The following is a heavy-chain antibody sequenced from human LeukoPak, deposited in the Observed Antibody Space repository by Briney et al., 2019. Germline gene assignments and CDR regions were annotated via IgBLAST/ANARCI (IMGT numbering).Heavy chain of an antibody. CDR3: AKTRGSGPFDY. CDR1: GFIFSSYG. D-gene: IGHD3-10*01. Sequence: GGTLRLSCAASGFIFSSYGMSWVRQAPGKGLEWVSAISGSGGSTYYADSVKGRFTISRDNSKNTLYLQMNNLRAEDTAVYYCAKTRGSGPFDYWGEGTLVTVSS. J-gene: IGHJ4*02. V-gene: IGHV3-23*01. CDR2: ISGSGGST.